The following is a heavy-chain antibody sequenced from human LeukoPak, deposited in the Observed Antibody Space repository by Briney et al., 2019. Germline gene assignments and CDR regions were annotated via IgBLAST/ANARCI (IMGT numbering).Heavy chain of an antibody. D-gene: IGHD2-2*01. Sequence: SETLSLTCTVSGGSINNYYWSWIRQPPGKGLERIGYIYYSGSTNYNPSLKSRVTISLDTSKNQFSLKLSSVTAADTAVYYCARDRCSSRSCYPTITQKGYFALWGRGTVVTVSS. CDR2: IYYSGST. V-gene: IGHV4-59*01. CDR1: GGSINNYY. J-gene: IGHJ2*01. CDR3: ARDRCSSRSCYPTITQKGYFAL.